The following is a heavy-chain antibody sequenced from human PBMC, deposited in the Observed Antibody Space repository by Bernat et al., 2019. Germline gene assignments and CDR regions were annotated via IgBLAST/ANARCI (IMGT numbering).Heavy chain of an antibody. CDR1: GYTFTGYY. J-gene: IGHJ4*02. CDR3: ARDGRYSGYDIYFDY. V-gene: IGHV1-46*01. CDR2: INPSGGST. Sequence: QVQLVQSGAEVKKPGASVKVSCKASGYTFTGYYMHWVQQAPGQGLEWMGIINPSGGSTSYAQKFQGRVTMTRDTSTSTVYMELSSLRSEDTAVYYCARDGRYSGYDIYFDYWGQGTLVTVSS. D-gene: IGHD5-12*01.